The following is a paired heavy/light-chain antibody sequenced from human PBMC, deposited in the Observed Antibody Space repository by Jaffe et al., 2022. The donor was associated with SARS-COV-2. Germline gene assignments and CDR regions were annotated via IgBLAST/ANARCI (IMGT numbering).Heavy chain of an antibody. CDR1: GGSISSSSYY. CDR2: IYYSGST. J-gene: IGHJ3*02. CDR3: ASNPPNYYGSGSYYIGGPSYDAFDI. Sequence: QLQLQESGPGLVKPSETLSLTCTVSGGSISSSSYYWGWIRQPPGKGLEWIGSIYYSGSTYYNPSLKSRVTISVDTSKNQFSLKLSSVTAADTAVYYCASNPPNYYGSGSYYIGGPSYDAFDIWGQGTMVTVSS. D-gene: IGHD3-10*01. V-gene: IGHV4-39*01.
Light chain of an antibody. CDR1: QGISSY. CDR3: QQYYSYPPT. V-gene: IGKV1-8*01. CDR2: AAS. J-gene: IGKJ3*01. Sequence: AIRMTQSPSSFSASTGDRVTITCRASQGISSYLAWYQQKPGKAPKLLIYAASTLQSGVPSRFSGSGSGTDFTLTISCLQSEDFATYYCQQYYSYPPTFGPGTKVDIK.